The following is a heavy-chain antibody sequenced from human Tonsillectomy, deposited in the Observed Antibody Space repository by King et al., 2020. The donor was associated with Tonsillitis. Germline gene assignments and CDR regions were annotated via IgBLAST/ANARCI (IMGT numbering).Heavy chain of an antibody. CDR2: ISHDGSNK. J-gene: IGHJ4*02. D-gene: IGHD3-10*01. CDR1: GFTFSNYA. CDR3: AKAYVSGTYYLPLLFDY. Sequence: QVQLVESGGGVVQPGRSLRLSCAASGFTFSNYAMHWVRQAPGRGLEWVALISHDGSNKYYADSVKGRFTISRDNSMNTLYLQMNSLRAEDTAMFYCAKAYVSGTYYLPLLFDYWGQGTLVTVPS. V-gene: IGHV3-30*18.